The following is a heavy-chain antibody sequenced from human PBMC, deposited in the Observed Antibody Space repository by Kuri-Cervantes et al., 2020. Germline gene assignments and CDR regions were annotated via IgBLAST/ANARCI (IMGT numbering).Heavy chain of an antibody. J-gene: IGHJ3*02. CDR2: ISHSGST. Sequence: GSLRLSCAVYGGSFSGYYWTWIRQPPGKGLEWIGEISHSGSTNYNPSLKSRVTISIDTSKNHFSLKLSSVTAADSAVYYCARRHYYDSRGYRDAFDIWGQGTMVTVSS. D-gene: IGHD3-22*01. V-gene: IGHV4-34*01. CDR3: ARRHYYDSRGYRDAFDI. CDR1: GGSFSGYY.